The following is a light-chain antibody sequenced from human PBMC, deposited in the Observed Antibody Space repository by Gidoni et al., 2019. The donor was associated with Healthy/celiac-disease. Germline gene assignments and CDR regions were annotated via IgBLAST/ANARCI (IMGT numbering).Light chain of an antibody. J-gene: IGLJ2*01. CDR2: SNN. CDR3: AAWDDSLNGPV. V-gene: IGLV1-44*01. CDR1: SSNIGSNT. Sequence: QSVLTQPTPASGTSGQGVTISCSGSSSNIGSNTVNWYQQLPGTAPKLLIYSNNQRPSGVPDRFSGSKSGTSASLAISGLQSEDEADYYCAAWDDSLNGPVFGGGTKLTVL.